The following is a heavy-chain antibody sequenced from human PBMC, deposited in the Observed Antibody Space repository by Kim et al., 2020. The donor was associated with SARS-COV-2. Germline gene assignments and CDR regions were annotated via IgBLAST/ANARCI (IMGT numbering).Heavy chain of an antibody. D-gene: IGHD5-18*01. Sequence: SETLSLTCTVSGYSISSGYYWGWIRQPPGKGLEWIGSIYHSGSTYYNPSLKSRVTISVDTSNNQFSLKLSSVTAADTAVYYCARDRSTALFLASYYFGMDVWGQGTTVTVSS. CDR2: IYHSGST. CDR1: GYSISSGYY. V-gene: IGHV4-38-2*02. CDR3: ARDRSTALFLASYYFGMDV. J-gene: IGHJ6*02.